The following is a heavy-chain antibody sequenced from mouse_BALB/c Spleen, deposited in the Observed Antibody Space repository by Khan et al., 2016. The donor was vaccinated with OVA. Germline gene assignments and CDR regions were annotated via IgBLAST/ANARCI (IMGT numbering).Heavy chain of an antibody. J-gene: IGHJ3*01. Sequence: EVELVESGGDLVKPGGSLKLSCAASGFTFSTYGMSWVRQTPDRRLEWVATVSTGGSYTYYPDSVKGRFTFSRDNAKNTLYLQMNSLKSEDTAMFYFTRRAYYYDSEGFAYWGQGTLVTVSA. D-gene: IGHD1-1*01. CDR3: TRRAYYYDSEGFAY. CDR2: VSTGGSYT. V-gene: IGHV5-6*01. CDR1: GFTFSTYG.